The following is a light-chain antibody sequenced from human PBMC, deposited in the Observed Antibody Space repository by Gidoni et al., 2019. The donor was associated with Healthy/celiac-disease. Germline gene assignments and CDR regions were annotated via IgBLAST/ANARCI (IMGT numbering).Light chain of an antibody. CDR2: DAS. CDR1: QSVSSY. Sequence: DIVWTQSTATLSLSPGERATLSCRASQSVSSYLAWYQQKPGQAPRLLLYDASNRATGIPASFSVCACRRRLTSSLCDLSSEVCSSLHSLRQQRSNWLTFGGGTKVDIK. V-gene: IGKV3-11*02. CDR3: LRQQRSNWLT. J-gene: IGKJ4*01.